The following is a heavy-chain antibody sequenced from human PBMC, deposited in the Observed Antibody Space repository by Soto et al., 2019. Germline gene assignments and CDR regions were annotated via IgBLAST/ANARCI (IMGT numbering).Heavy chain of an antibody. V-gene: IGHV3-33*01. J-gene: IGHJ5*02. CDR2: IWYDGSNK. D-gene: IGHD3-10*01. CDR3: ARHRGPNCFDP. CDR1: GFTFSSYG. Sequence: VGSLRLSCAASGFTFSSYGMHWVRQAPGKGLEWVAVIWYDGSNKYYADSVKGRFTISRDNSKNTLYLQMNSLRAEDTAVYSCARHRGPNCFDPCGQRTLVTVSS.